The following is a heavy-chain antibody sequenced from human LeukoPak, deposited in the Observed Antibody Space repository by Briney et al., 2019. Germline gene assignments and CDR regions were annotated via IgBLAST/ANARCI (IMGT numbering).Heavy chain of an antibody. J-gene: IGHJ1*01. CDR3: ARGPRYYDTLTGYVVGYFQH. D-gene: IGHD3-9*01. CDR2: INHSGST. CDR1: GGSFSGYY. Sequence: PSETLSLTCAVYGGSFSGYYWSWIRQPPGKGLEWIGEINHSGSTNYNPSFKSGVTISVDTSKNHFSLKLSSVTAADTAVYYCARGPRYYDTLTGYVVGYFQHWGQGTLVTVSS. V-gene: IGHV4-34*01.